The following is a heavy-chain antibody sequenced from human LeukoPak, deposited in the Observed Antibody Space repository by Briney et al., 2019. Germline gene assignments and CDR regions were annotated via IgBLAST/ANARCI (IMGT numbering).Heavy chain of an antibody. J-gene: IGHJ4*02. CDR2: IYHSGTT. CDR3: ARDNRRGYDSSGYDY. D-gene: IGHD3-22*01. V-gene: IGHV4-59*01. CDR1: GGSFNDYY. Sequence: SETLSLTCAVSGGSFNDYYWSWIRQPPGKGLEWIGYIYHSGTTNFSPSLRSRVAVSVDTSKNPFSLRLSSVTAADTAVYYCARDNRRGYDSSGYDYWGQGTLVTVSS.